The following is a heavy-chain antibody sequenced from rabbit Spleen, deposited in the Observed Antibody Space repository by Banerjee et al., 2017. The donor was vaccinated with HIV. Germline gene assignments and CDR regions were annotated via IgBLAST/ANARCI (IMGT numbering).Heavy chain of an antibody. CDR3: ARDSDDGTTVFNL. Sequence: QSLEESGGDLVKPGASLTLTCTASGFSFSSGYYMCWVRQAPGKGLEWIACIGAGSSGNTYYASWAKGRFTISKTSSTTVTLQMTSLTAADTATYFCARDSDDGTTVFNLWGPGTLVTVS. CDR2: IGAGSSGNT. CDR1: GFSFSSGYY. V-gene: IGHV1S40*01. J-gene: IGHJ4*01. D-gene: IGHD4-2*01.